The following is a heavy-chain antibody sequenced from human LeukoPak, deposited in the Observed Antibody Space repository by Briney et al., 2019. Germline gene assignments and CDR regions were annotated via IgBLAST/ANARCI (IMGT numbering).Heavy chain of an antibody. CDR1: GITFSSYA. CDR2: ISSNGGNT. D-gene: IGHD6-19*01. Sequence: GRSLRLSCAASGITFSSYAMHWVRQAPGKGLEYVSSISSNGGNTYYANSVKGRFTISRDNSKNTLYLQMGSLRAEDMAVYYCARIRGGWYFDYWGQGTLVTVSS. CDR3: ARIRGGWYFDY. J-gene: IGHJ4*02. V-gene: IGHV3-64*01.